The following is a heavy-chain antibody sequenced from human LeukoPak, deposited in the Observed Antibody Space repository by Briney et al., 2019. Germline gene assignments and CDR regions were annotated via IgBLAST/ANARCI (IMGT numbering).Heavy chain of an antibody. J-gene: IGHJ4*02. CDR3: AKESTYYYGSGSSKLDY. Sequence: GGSLRLSCVVSGFTFSTYPMNWVRQAPGKGLEWVSSLSGSGDNTYYADSVKGRFSISRDNSKNTLYLQMNNLRAEDTAVYYCAKESTYYYGSGSSKLDYWGQGTLVTVSS. D-gene: IGHD3-10*01. V-gene: IGHV3-23*01. CDR2: LSGSGDNT. CDR1: GFTFSTYP.